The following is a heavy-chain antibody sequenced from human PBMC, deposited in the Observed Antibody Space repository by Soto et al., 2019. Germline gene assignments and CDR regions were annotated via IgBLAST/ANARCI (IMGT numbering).Heavy chain of an antibody. CDR2: IIPIFGTA. J-gene: IGHJ4*02. CDR3: ARAGTFPQSTVDY. D-gene: IGHD3-10*01. CDR1: GGTFSSYA. V-gene: IGHV1-69*13. Sequence: SVKVSCKASGGTFSSYAISWERQAPGQGLEWMGGIIPIFGTANYAQKFQGRVTITADESTSTAYMELSSLRSEDTAVYYCARAGTFPQSTVDYWGQGTLVTVSS.